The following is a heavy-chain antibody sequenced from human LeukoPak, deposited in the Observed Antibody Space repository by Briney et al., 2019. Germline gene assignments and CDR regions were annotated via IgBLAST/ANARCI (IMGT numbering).Heavy chain of an antibody. CDR3: AKDRAWGFDY. V-gene: IGHV3-23*01. Sequence: QPGGSLRLSCAASGFTFSAYAMSWVRQAPGKGLEWVSGISGSGSNTYYADSVKGRFTISRDNSKNTLYLQMNSLRAEDTAIYYCAKDRAWGFDYWGQGTLVTVSS. J-gene: IGHJ4*02. CDR2: ISGSGSNT. CDR1: GFTFSAYA. D-gene: IGHD7-27*01.